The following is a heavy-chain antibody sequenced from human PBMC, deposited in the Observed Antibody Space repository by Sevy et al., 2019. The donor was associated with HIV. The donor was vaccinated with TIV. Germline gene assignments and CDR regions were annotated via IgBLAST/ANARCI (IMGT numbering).Heavy chain of an antibody. CDR1: GFTFSSYA. J-gene: IGHJ4*02. Sequence: GGSLRLSCAASGFTFSSYAMSWVRQAPGKGLEWVSAISGSGGSTYYADSVKGRFTISRDNSKNTLYLQMNSLRAEDTVVYYCAKDRCSLLWAYFFDYWGQGTLVTVSS. CDR2: ISGSGGST. D-gene: IGHD3-10*01. CDR3: AKDRCSLLWAYFFDY. V-gene: IGHV3-23*01.